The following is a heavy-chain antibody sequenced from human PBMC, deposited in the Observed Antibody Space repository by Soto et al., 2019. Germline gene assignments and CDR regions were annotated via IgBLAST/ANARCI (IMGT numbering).Heavy chain of an antibody. J-gene: IGHJ3*02. CDR2: ISGSGGST. CDR1: GFTFSSYA. CDR3: AIGIAVDNDAFDI. Sequence: PGGSLRLSCAPSGFTFSSYAMSWVRQAPGKGLEWVSAISGSGGSTYYADSVKGRFTISRDNSKNTLYLQMNSLRAEDTAVYYCAIGIAVDNDAFDIWGQGTMVTVSS. V-gene: IGHV3-23*01. D-gene: IGHD6-19*01.